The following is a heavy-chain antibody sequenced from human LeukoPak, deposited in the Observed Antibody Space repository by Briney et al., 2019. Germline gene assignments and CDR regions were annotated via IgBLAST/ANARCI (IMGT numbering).Heavy chain of an antibody. V-gene: IGHV4-34*01. CDR2: INQSGST. D-gene: IGHD5-12*01. CDR1: GGSFSGYY. J-gene: IGHJ6*03. CDR3: ARRVVGGYRNYYYYYYMDV. Sequence: SETLSLTCAVYGGSFSGYYWSWIRQPPGKGLEWIGEINQSGSTNYNPSLKSRVTISVDTSKNQFSLKLSSVTAADTAVYYCARRVVGGYRNYYYYYYMDVWGKGTTVTISS.